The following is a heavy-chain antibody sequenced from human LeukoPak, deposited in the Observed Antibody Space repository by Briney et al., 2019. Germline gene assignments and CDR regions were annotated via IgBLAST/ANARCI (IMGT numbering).Heavy chain of an antibody. Sequence: GGSLRLSCAASGFSFSVFWMHWVRQAPGKGLEWVSYISSSGSTIYYADSVKGRFTISRDNAKNSLYLQLNSLRAEDTAVYFCARDWSGTTLVPPDYWGQGTLVTVSS. J-gene: IGHJ4*02. CDR3: ARDWSGTTLVPPDY. V-gene: IGHV3-48*04. D-gene: IGHD1-1*01. CDR1: GFSFSVFW. CDR2: ISSSGSTI.